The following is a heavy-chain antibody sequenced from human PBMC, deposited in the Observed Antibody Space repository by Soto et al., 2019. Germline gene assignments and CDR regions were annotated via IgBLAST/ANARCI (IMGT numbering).Heavy chain of an antibody. V-gene: IGHV4-59*01. CDR2: ITYSGTS. CDR3: ARYKSNYYYGMDV. CDR1: YDSITNYY. D-gene: IGHD1-20*01. J-gene: IGHJ6*02. Sequence: PSETLSLTCSVSYDSITNYYWSWIRQSPGKGLEWLGYITYSGTSNYNHSLKSRITMSIDTSKNQFSLKLTSVTAADTAVYYCARYKSNYYYGMDVWGQGTTVS.